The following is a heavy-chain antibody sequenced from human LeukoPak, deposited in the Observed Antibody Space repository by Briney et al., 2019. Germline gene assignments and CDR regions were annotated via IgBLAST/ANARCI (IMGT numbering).Heavy chain of an antibody. CDR3: AKRGDGGHKSLEY. Sequence: GGSLRLSCAASGFTFSNYGMHWVRQAPGKGLEWVATITYDGSSEYYADSVKDRFTVSRDNSKNTLYLQMSSLKTEDTAVYYCAKRGDGGHKSLEYWGQGTLVIVSS. CDR2: ITYDGSSE. D-gene: IGHD3-16*01. CDR1: GFTFSNYG. J-gene: IGHJ4*02. V-gene: IGHV3-30*18.